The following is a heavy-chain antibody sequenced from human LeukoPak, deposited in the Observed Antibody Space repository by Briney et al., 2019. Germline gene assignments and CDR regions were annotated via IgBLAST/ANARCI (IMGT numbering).Heavy chain of an antibody. CDR3: ARVPIIAAADPYYFDY. V-gene: IGHV4-4*07. Sequence: SETLSLTCTVSGGSISSYFWTWIRQPAGKGLEWIGHIYTSGSTNFNPSLKSRVTMSVDTSKNQFSLKLSSVTAADTAVYYCARVPIIAAADPYYFDYWGQGTLVTVSS. J-gene: IGHJ4*02. CDR1: GGSISSYF. CDR2: IYTSGST. D-gene: IGHD6-13*01.